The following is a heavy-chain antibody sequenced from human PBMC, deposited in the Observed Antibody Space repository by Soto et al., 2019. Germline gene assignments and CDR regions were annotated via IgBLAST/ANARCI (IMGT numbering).Heavy chain of an antibody. V-gene: IGHV1-3*01. D-gene: IGHD3-10*01. CDR2: INAGNGNT. CDR3: ARDAGFGELFGWFDP. Sequence: QVQLVQSGAEVKKPGASVKVSCKASGYIFTSYAMHWVRQAPGQRLEWMGWINAGNGNTKYSQKFQGRVTITRDTSASTAYLDLSSLRSEDTAVYYCARDAGFGELFGWFDPWGQGTLVTVSS. J-gene: IGHJ5*02. CDR1: GYIFTSYA.